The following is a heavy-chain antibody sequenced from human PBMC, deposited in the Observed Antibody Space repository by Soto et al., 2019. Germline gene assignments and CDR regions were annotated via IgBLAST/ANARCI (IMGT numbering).Heavy chain of an antibody. J-gene: IGHJ5*02. CDR2: IYYTGST. CDR3: AKGGSSKFDP. V-gene: IGHV4-59*01. CDR1: GGSITNNY. D-gene: IGHD6-13*01. Sequence: SETLSLTCTGSGGSITNNYWSWIRQPPGKGLEWIGYIYYTGSTNYNPSLKSRVTISVDTSKNQFSLKLSSVTTADTAVYYCAKGGSSKFDPWGQGTLVTVSS.